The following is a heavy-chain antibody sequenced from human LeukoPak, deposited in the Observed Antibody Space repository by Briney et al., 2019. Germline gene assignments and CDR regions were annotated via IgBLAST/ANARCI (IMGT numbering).Heavy chain of an antibody. CDR3: ARGDYSRDYYYMDV. Sequence: ASVKVSCKASGYTFTGYYMHWVRQAPGQGLEWMGWINPNSGGTNFAQKFQGRVTMTSDTSISTACMELSRLRSDDMAVYYCARGDYSRDYYYMDVWGKGTTVTVSS. V-gene: IGHV1-2*02. CDR1: GYTFTGYY. J-gene: IGHJ6*03. D-gene: IGHD4-11*01. CDR2: INPNSGGT.